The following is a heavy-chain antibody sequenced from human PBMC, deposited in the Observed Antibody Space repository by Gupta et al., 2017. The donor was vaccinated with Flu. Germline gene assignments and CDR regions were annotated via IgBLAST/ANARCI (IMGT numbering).Heavy chain of an antibody. J-gene: IGHJ5*01. D-gene: IGHD1-1*01. CDR3: ARDFNWNSFDP. CDR2: IRSSSATT. Sequence: VRLAPVKGLEWISYIRSSSATTDYADSVKGRFTISRDYDKDSLYLQMGSLRVEDTAVYYCARDFNWNSFDPWGQGTLVTVTS. V-gene: IGHV3-48*01.